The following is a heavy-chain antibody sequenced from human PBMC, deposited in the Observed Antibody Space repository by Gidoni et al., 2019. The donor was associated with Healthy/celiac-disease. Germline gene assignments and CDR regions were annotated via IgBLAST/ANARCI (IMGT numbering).Heavy chain of an antibody. CDR1: GGSISSSSYY. J-gene: IGHJ5*02. D-gene: IGHD3-22*01. V-gene: IGHV4-39*01. CDR2: IYYSGST. CDR3: ARRHYYDSEEWFDP. Sequence: QLQLQESGPGLVKPSETLSLTCTVSGGSISSSSYYWGWIRQPPGKGLEWIGSIYYSGSTYYTPSLKSRVTISVDTSKNQFSLKLSSVTAADTAVYYCARRHYYDSEEWFDPWGQGTLVTVSS.